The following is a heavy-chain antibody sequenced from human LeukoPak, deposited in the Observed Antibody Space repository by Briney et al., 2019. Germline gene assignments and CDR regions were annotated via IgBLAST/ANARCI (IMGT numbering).Heavy chain of an antibody. J-gene: IGHJ4*02. V-gene: IGHV3-48*04. CDR1: GFIFSRYD. D-gene: IGHD3-10*01. CDR3: GSGNFYDIDN. CDR2: ISSTSNTT. Sequence: QPGGSLRLSCAASGFIFSRYDMNWVRQAPGKGLEWLSYISSTSNTTYYADSVRGRFTISRDNAKNSLYLQMNSLRAEDTAVYYCGSGNFYDIDNWGQGTLVTVSS.